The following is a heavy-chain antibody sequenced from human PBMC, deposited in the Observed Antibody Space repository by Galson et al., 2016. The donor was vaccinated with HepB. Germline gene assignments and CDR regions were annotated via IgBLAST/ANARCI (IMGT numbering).Heavy chain of an antibody. J-gene: IGHJ4*02. Sequence: ETLSLTCTVSGGSTISYYWSWIRQSPGKGLEWIGYIYHSGSTYYNPSLKSRVSISVDTSKNQFSLRLSSVTAADTAVYYCARDRSSGSGNFGYWGQGTLVTVSS. CDR1: GGSTISYY. D-gene: IGHD3-10*01. CDR2: IYHSGST. CDR3: ARDRSSGSGNFGY. V-gene: IGHV4-59*06.